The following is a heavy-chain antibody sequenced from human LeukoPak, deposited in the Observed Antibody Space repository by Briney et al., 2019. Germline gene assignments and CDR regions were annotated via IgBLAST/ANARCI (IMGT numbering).Heavy chain of an antibody. CDR1: GFTFSRFA. CDR2: ISSDATNK. J-gene: IGHJ5*01. CDR3: AKLGQIRHFDFVNWFDS. V-gene: IGHV3-30*18. Sequence: GGSLRLSCVASGFTFSRFAMHWVRQAPGKGPEWVSLISSDATNKYYADSVKGRFTTSRDNSRNTLYLQMNSLRAEDTAVYYCAKLGQIRHFDFVNWFDSWGQGTLVIVSS. D-gene: IGHD3-9*01.